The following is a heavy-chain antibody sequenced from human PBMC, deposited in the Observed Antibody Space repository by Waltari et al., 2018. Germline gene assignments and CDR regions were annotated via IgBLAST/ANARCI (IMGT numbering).Heavy chain of an antibody. CDR3: ARDLRDIVVVVAATDDAFDI. CDR1: GGTFSSYA. J-gene: IGHJ3*02. V-gene: IGHV1-69*14. CDR2: SIPIFGTA. D-gene: IGHD2-15*01. Sequence: QVQLVQSGAEVKKPGSSVKVSCKASGGTFSSYAISWVRQAPGQGLEWMGGSIPIFGTANYAQKFQGRVTMTADKSTGTAYMELSSLRSEDTAVYYCARDLRDIVVVVAATDDAFDIWGQGTMVTVSS.